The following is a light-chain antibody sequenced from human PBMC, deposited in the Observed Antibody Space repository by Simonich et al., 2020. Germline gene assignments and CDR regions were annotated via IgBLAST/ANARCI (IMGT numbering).Light chain of an antibody. CDR2: DVS. Sequence: QSALTQPRSVSGSPGQSVTISCTGTSSDVGGYNYVSWYQQHPGKAPKLMIYDVSTRPSGVPDRFSGSKSGNTASLTISGLQAEDEADYYCCSYAGSYTLVFGGGTKRTVL. J-gene: IGLJ2*01. CDR3: CSYAGSYTLV. CDR1: SSDVGGYNY. V-gene: IGLV2-11*01.